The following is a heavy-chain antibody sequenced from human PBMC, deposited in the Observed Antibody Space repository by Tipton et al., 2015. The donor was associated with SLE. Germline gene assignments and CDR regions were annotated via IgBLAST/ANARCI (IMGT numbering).Heavy chain of an antibody. CDR1: GGSISSHY. CDR3: ARHNGVNLFDY. V-gene: IGHV4-59*08. D-gene: IGHD2-8*01. CDR2: IYYTGST. Sequence: TLSLTCTVSGGSISSHYWSWIRQPPGKGLEWIGYIYYTGSTNYNPSLKSRVTISVDTSKNQFSLKLSSVTAADTAVYYCARHNGVNLFDYWGQGTLVTVSS. J-gene: IGHJ4*02.